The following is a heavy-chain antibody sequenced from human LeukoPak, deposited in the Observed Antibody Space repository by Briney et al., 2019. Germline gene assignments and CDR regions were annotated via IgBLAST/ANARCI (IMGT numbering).Heavy chain of an antibody. CDR2: VYSSGST. D-gene: IGHD2-21*01. J-gene: IGHJ5*02. Sequence: SETLSLTCAVSTGSIRGSHHYWGWVRQPPGKGLQWIGSVYSSGSTYYNPSLRTRVTISVDTSKNQFSLWLSSVTAADTATYXXXXXXXXXGYYSNPKSGSFDLWGQGILVTVSS. V-gene: IGHV4-39*01. CDR1: TGSIRGSHHY. CDR3: XXXXXXXGYYSNPKSGSFDL.